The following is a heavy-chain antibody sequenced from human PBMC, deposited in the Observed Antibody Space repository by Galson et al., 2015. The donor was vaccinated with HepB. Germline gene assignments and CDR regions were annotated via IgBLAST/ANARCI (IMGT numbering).Heavy chain of an antibody. V-gene: IGHV3-23*01. CDR2: ISGSGDRT. Sequence: SLRLSCAASGFTFFHYAMNWVRQAPGRGLEWVSVISGSGDRTSFADSVKGRFSISRDNSKNTFYLQMNSLRADDTATYFCAKDDSSGYYGLWGHFDFWGQGTLVTVSS. CDR1: GFTFFHYA. CDR3: AKDDSSGYYGLWGHFDF. D-gene: IGHD6-19*01. J-gene: IGHJ4*02.